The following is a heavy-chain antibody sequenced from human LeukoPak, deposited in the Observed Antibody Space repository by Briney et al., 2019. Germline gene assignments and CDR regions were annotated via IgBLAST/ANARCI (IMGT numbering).Heavy chain of an antibody. CDR3: ARHRCSSTTCSFDS. CDR2: ITNDGSST. V-gene: IGHV3-74*01. Sequence: GGSLRLSCAASGLTFSSHWMHWVRQAPGKGLVWVSRITNDGSSTTYADYVKGRFTISRDNAKNSLYLHMNSLRPEDTAFYHCARHRCSSTTCSFDSWGQGSLVTVSS. CDR1: GLTFSSHW. J-gene: IGHJ4*02. D-gene: IGHD2-2*01.